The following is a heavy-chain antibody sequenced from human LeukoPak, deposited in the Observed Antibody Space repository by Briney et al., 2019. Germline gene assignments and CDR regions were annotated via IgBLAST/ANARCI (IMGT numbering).Heavy chain of an antibody. Sequence: GGSLRLSCAASGFAFSSSSMNWVRQAPGKGLEWISYISSDSNIIYYADSVKGRFTISRDNSKNTVWLEMNGLRVEDTAVYYCAKDPQDSDTDAFDIWGQGTMVTVSS. CDR1: GFAFSSSS. CDR2: ISSDSNII. CDR3: AKDPQDSDTDAFDI. V-gene: IGHV3-48*01. J-gene: IGHJ3*02. D-gene: IGHD2-15*01.